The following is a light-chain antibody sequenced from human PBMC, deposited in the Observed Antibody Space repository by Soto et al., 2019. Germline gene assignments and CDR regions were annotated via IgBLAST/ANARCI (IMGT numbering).Light chain of an antibody. CDR2: ENN. Sequence: QSVLTQPPSVSAAPGQKFTISCSGSSSNIGNNYVSWYQQLPGTAPKLLIYENNKRPSGIPDRFSGSKSGTSATLGITGLQTGDEADYYCGTWDSSLSVLYVFATGTKVTVL. CDR3: GTWDSSLSVLYV. J-gene: IGLJ1*01. V-gene: IGLV1-51*02. CDR1: SSNIGNNY.